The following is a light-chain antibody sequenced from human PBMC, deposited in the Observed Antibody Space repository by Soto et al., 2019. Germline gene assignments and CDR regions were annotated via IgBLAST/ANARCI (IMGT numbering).Light chain of an antibody. Sequence: EIVMTQSPATLSVSPGERATLSCRASQSVSSNLAWYQQKPGQAPRLLIYGASTRATGIPARFSGSGSGTEFNLTIRSLPSEGFAVYYCQQYNYLPSWAVRQRTKVEIK. CDR3: QQYNYLPSWA. J-gene: IGKJ1*01. CDR1: QSVSSN. CDR2: GAS. V-gene: IGKV3-15*01.